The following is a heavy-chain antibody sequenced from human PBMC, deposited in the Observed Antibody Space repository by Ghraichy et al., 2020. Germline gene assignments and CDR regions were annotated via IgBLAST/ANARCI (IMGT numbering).Heavy chain of an antibody. CDR3: ARDQEAYCGGDCYSTHAFDI. CDR1: GYTFTSYG. CDR2: ISAYNGNT. J-gene: IGHJ3*02. V-gene: IGHV1-18*01. D-gene: IGHD2-21*02. Sequence: ASVKVSCKASGYTFTSYGISWVRQAPGQGLEWMGWISAYNGNTNYAQKIQGRVTMTTDTSKSTAYMELRSLRSDDTAVYYCARDQEAYCGGDCYSTHAFDIWGQGTMVTVSS.